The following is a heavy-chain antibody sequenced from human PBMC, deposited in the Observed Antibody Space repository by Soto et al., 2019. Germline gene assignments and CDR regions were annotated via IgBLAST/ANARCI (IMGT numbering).Heavy chain of an antibody. J-gene: IGHJ6*02. CDR3: IQSRCGGDCLQSYASHYYYGMHV. CDR1: GFSLSTSGVG. CDR2: IYWDDDK. Sequence: QITLKESGPTLVKPTQTLTLTCTFSGFSLSTSGVGVGWIRQPPGKALEWLALIYWDDDKRYSPSLRSRLTISKDTSKNQVVLTMTNMDPVDTATYYCIQSRCGGDCLQSYASHYYYGMHVWGQGTTVTVSS. V-gene: IGHV2-5*02. D-gene: IGHD2-21*02.